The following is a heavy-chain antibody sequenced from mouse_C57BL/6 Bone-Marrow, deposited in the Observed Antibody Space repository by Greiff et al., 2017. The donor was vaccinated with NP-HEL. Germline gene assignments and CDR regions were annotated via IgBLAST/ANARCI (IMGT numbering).Heavy chain of an antibody. CDR1: GFTFSDYG. CDR3: ARQEDYYGSSYGFAY. V-gene: IGHV5-17*01. Sequence: EVKVEESGGGLVKPGGSLKLSCAASGFTFSDYGMHWVRQAPEKGLEWVAYISSGSSTIYYADTVKGRFTISRDNAKNTLFLQMTSLRSEDTAMYYCARQEDYYGSSYGFAYWGQGTLVTVSA. D-gene: IGHD1-1*01. J-gene: IGHJ3*01. CDR2: ISSGSSTI.